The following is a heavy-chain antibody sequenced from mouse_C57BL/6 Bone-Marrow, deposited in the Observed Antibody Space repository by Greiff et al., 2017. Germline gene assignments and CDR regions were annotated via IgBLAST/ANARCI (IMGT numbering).Heavy chain of an antibody. CDR3: ARFTTVVARGFAY. CDR1: GYTFTSYT. D-gene: IGHD1-1*01. J-gene: IGHJ3*01. V-gene: IGHV1-4*01. CDR2: INPSSGYT. Sequence: QVQLKQSGAELARPGASVKMSCKASGYTFTSYTMHWVQQTPGQGLEWIGYINPSSGYTKYTQKFKDKVTLTADKSSSTAYMQLSSLTSEDSAVYDCARFTTVVARGFAYWGQGTLVTVSA.